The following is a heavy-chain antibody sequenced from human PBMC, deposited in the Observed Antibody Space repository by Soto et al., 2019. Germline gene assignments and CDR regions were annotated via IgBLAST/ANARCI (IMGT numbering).Heavy chain of an antibody. CDR3: AIGRDCCGACPNWLDP. CDR2: IYSGGSR. CDR1: GFTVSSNY. J-gene: IGHJ5*02. D-gene: IGHD2-21*02. V-gene: IGHV3-53*04. Sequence: EVQLVESGGGLVQPGGSLRLSCAASGFTVSSNYMSWVRQAPGKGLEWVSVIYSGGSRYYADSVKGRFTISRHNSKNTLYHQKNSLRAEDMAVHYCAIGRDCCGACPNWLDPWGQGTLVTVSS.